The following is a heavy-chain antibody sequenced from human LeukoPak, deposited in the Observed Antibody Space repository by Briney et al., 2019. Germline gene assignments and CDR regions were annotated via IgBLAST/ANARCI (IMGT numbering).Heavy chain of an antibody. CDR1: GYSFTSNY. CDR2: IYPSDGST. CDR3: ARAALGYDFWSPALIDY. D-gene: IGHD3-3*01. J-gene: IGHJ4*02. Sequence: GASVKVSCKASGYSFTSNYIHWVRQAPGQGLEWMGMIYPSDGSTSYAQKFQGRVTVTRDTSTSTVHMELSGLRSEDTAVYYCARAALGYDFWSPALIDYWGQGTLVTVSS. V-gene: IGHV1-46*01.